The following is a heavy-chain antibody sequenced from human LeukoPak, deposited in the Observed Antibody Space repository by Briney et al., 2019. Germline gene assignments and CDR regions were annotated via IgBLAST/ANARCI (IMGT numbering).Heavy chain of an antibody. CDR1: GYTFTGYY. D-gene: IGHD6-19*01. Sequence: GASVKVSCKASGYTFTGYYIQWVRQAPGQGLEWMGWINPNSGGTNYAQKFQGRVTMTRDTSISTAYMELSRLGSDDTAVYYCARGTGYSSGWPTLWGQGTLVTVSS. J-gene: IGHJ4*02. CDR3: ARGTGYSSGWPTL. V-gene: IGHV1-2*02. CDR2: INPNSGGT.